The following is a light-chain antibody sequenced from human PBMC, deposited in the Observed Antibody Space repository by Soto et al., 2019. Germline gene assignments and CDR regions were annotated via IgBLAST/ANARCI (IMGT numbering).Light chain of an antibody. J-gene: IGLJ1*01. CDR3: ATWDDSLNGHV. Sequence: QSVLTQPPSASGTPGQRVTISCSGSSSNIGSNTVNWYQQLPGTAPKLLLYVNNHRPSGVPDRFSGSKSGTSASLAISDLQSEDEADYYCATWDDSLNGHVFGTGTKVTVL. CDR1: SSNIGSNT. V-gene: IGLV1-44*01. CDR2: VNN.